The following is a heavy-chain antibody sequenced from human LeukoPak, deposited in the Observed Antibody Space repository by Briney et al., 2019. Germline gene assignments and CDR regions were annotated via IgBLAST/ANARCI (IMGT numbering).Heavy chain of an antibody. CDR2: INSYGNST. J-gene: IGHJ3*02. CDR3: ARESGGDLGEAFDI. D-gene: IGHD1-26*01. Sequence: GGSLRLSCAASGFIFSTYWMHWVRQAPGKGLVWGSRINSYGNSTNYADSVKGRFTISRDNAKSTLYLQLNSLRAEDTAVYYCARESGGDLGEAFDIWGQGTMVTVSS. CDR1: GFIFSTYW. V-gene: IGHV3-74*01.